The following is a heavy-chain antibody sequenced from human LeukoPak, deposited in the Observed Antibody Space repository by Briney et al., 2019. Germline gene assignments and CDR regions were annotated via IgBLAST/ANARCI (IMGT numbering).Heavy chain of an antibody. CDR2: ISSSSSYS. CDR1: GFSLGDYA. J-gene: IGHJ6*03. CDR3: ARDISQQMYYMDV. Sequence: GGSLRLSCEASGFSLGDYAMHWVRQIPGKGLEWVSSISSSSSYSYNADSVRGRFIISRDNANNFLYLQMNSLRAEDTAVYYCARDISQQMYYMDVWGKGTTVTVSS. V-gene: IGHV3-21*04. D-gene: IGHD6-13*01.